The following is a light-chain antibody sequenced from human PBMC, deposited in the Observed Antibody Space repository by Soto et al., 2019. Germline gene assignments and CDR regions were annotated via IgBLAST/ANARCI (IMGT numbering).Light chain of an antibody. CDR3: QQYHNWPAT. V-gene: IGKV3-15*01. J-gene: IGKJ2*01. Sequence: EIVMTQSPATLSVSPEERATLSCRASQSVSSDFAWYQQKPGQAPRLLIYGASTRVTGIPVRFSGSGSGTEFTLTISSLQSEDFAVYYCQQYHNWPATFGQGTKLEIK. CDR1: QSVSSD. CDR2: GAS.